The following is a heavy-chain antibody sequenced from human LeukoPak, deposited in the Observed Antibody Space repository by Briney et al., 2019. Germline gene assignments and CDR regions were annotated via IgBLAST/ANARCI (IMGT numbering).Heavy chain of an antibody. CDR2: INYSGTT. J-gene: IGHJ4*02. CDR1: GGAISNDNYY. V-gene: IGHV4-39*01. CDR3: ARLSDY. Sequence: SETLSLTCTVSGGAISNDNYYWGWIRQPPGKGLEWIASINYSGTTYYNPSLNSLVSISVDTSKTQLSLRLSSVTAADTAVYYCARLSDYWGQGILVTVSS.